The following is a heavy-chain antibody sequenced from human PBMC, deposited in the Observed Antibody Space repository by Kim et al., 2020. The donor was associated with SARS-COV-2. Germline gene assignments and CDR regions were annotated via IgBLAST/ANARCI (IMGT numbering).Heavy chain of an antibody. D-gene: IGHD3-22*01. J-gene: IGHJ4*02. V-gene: IGHV4-31*02. CDR3: ARALDSSCYYIY. Sequence: YLNPSLKSRVTRSVDTAQNQFSQKLSSVTAADPAVYYCARALDSSCYYIYWGQGTLVTVSS.